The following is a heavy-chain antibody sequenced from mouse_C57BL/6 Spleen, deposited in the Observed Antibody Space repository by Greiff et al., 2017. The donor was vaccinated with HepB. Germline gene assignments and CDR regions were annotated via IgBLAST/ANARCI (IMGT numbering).Heavy chain of an antibody. Sequence: QVQLKESGAELVKPGASVKLSCKASGYTFTSYWMHWVKQRPGRGLEWIGRIDPNSGGTKYNEKFKSKATLTVDKPSSTAYMQLSSLTSEDSAVYYCAKDGYYVPYYAMDYWGQGTSVTVSS. V-gene: IGHV1-72*01. CDR2: IDPNSGGT. D-gene: IGHD2-3*01. J-gene: IGHJ4*01. CDR1: GYTFTSYW. CDR3: AKDGYYVPYYAMDY.